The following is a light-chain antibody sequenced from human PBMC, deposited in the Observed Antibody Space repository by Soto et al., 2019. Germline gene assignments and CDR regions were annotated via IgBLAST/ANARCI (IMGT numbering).Light chain of an antibody. J-gene: IGKJ1*01. CDR1: QSVSSSY. CDR3: QRYGG. CDR2: GAS. V-gene: IGKV3-20*01. Sequence: EIVLTQFPGTLSLSPGESATLSCRASQSVSSSYLAWYQQKPGQAPRLLIYGASSRATGIPDRFSGSGSGTDFTLTISRLEPEDFAVYYCQRYGGFGQGTKVDIK.